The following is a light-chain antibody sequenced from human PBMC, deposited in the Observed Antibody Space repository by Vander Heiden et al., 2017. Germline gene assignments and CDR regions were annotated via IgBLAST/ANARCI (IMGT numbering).Light chain of an antibody. J-gene: IGKJ5*01. CDR1: QGISSY. CDR2: AAS. Sequence: IRMTQSPSSFSASTGDRVTITCRASQGISSYLAWYQQKPGKAPKLLIYAASTLQSGVPSRFSGSGSGTDFTLTISCLQSEDFATYYCQQDDSYPITFGQGTRLDIK. CDR3: QQDDSYPIT. V-gene: IGKV1-8*01.